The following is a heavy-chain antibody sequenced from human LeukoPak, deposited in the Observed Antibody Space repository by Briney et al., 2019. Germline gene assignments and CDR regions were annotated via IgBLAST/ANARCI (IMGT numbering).Heavy chain of an antibody. V-gene: IGHV4-59*08. D-gene: IGHD3-9*01. Sequence: PSETLSLTCTVSGGSISSYYWSWIRQPPGKGLEWIGYIYYSGSTNYNPSLKSRVTISVDTSKSQFSLKLSSVTAADTAVYYCARLSPNYDILTGYKYYFDYWGQGTLVTVSS. CDR3: ARLSPNYDILTGYKYYFDY. J-gene: IGHJ4*02. CDR1: GGSISSYY. CDR2: IYYSGST.